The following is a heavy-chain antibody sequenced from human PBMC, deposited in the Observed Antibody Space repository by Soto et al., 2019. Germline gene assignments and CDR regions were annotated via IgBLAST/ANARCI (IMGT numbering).Heavy chain of an antibody. CDR1: GYSITNGYY. Sequence: SETLSLTCAVSGYSITNGYYWGWIRQPPGKGLEWIGSIYHSGNTYYNPSLKSRVALSIDTSKNQFSLKLRSVTAADTAMYYCARVKLAGRGSFHDWGQGTLVTVSS. J-gene: IGHJ4*02. V-gene: IGHV4-38-2*01. CDR2: IYHSGNT. CDR3: ARVKLAGRGSFHD. D-gene: IGHD3-3*02.